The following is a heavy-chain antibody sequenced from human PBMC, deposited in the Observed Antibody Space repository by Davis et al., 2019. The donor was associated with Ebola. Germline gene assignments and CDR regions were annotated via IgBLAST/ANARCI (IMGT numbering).Heavy chain of an antibody. J-gene: IGHJ6*02. CDR1: GYTFTGYY. CDR2: INPNSGGT. D-gene: IGHD5-18*01. CDR3: ARQLTGYSYGYHPKSTYYYGMDV. V-gene: IGHV1-2*04. Sequence: ASVKVSCKASGYTFTGYYMHWVRQAPGQGLEWMGWINPNSGGTNYAQKFQGWVTMTRDTSISTAYMELSRLRSDDTAVYYCARQLTGYSYGYHPKSTYYYGMDVWGQGTTVTVSS.